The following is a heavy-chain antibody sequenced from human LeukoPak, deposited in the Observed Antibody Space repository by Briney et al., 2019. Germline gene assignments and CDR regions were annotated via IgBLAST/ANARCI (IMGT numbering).Heavy chain of an antibody. CDR1: GYTFTSYG. D-gene: IGHD1-26*01. V-gene: IGHV1-18*01. CDR2: ISAYNGNT. J-gene: IGHJ4*02. Sequence: GASVKVSCKASGYTFTSYGISWVRQAPGQGLEWMGWISAYNGNTNYAQKLQGRVTMTTDTSTSTAYMELRSLRSDDTAVYYCARDHGSGGSYGMNFDYWGQGTLVTVSS. CDR3: ARDHGSGGSYGMNFDY.